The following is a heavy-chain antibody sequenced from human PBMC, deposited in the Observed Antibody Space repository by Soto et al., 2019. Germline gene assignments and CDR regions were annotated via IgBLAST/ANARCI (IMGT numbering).Heavy chain of an antibody. Sequence: VQLVESGGGLVKPGGSLRLSCAASGFTFSSYGMHWVRQAPGKGLEWVAVISYDGSNKYYADSVKGRFTISRDNSKNTLYLQMNSLRAEDTAVYYCAKRAFYWFDPWGQGTLVTVSS. J-gene: IGHJ5*02. CDR2: ISYDGSNK. CDR3: AKRAFYWFDP. V-gene: IGHV3-30*18. CDR1: GFTFSSYG.